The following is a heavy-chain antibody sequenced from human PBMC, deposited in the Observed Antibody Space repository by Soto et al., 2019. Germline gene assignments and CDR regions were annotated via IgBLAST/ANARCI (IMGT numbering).Heavy chain of an antibody. Sequence: EVQLVESGGGLVQPGRSLRLSCAASGFTFDDYAMHWVRQAPGKGLEWVSGISWNSGSIGYADSVKGRFTISRDNAKNSLYLQMNSLRAEDTALYYCAKDKITGDYGDPYWYFDLWGRGTLVTVSS. V-gene: IGHV3-9*01. CDR3: AKDKITGDYGDPYWYFDL. CDR1: GFTFDDYA. CDR2: ISWNSGSI. D-gene: IGHD4-17*01. J-gene: IGHJ2*01.